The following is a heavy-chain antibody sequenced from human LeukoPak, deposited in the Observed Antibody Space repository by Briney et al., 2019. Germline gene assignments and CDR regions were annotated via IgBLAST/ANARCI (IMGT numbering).Heavy chain of an antibody. CDR1: GFPLSSYA. CDR2: TSSSDAGT. V-gene: IGHV3-23*01. J-gene: IGHJ6*04. D-gene: IGHD3-10*02. Sequence: GGSLRLSCAAFGFPLSSYAMSWVRQAPGKGLEWVSATSSSDAGTYHADSVRGRFTISRDNAKNSLYLQMNSLRAEDTAVYYCAELGITMIGGVWGEGTTVTISS. CDR3: AELGITMIGGV.